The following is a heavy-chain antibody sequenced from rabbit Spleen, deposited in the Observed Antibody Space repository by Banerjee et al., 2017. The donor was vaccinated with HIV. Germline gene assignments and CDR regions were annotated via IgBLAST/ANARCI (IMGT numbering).Heavy chain of an antibody. CDR2: IITDSGRA. CDR3: ARQDFYAGGSDGPS. D-gene: IGHD8-1*01. J-gene: IGHJ4*01. Sequence: QEQLVESGGDLVKPEGSLTLTCTASGFSFSNSYWLCWVRQAPGKGLEWIGCIITDSGRASYATWTKGRFTISKTSSTTVTLQMTTLTAADTATYFCARQDFYAGGSDGPSWGPGTLVTVS. V-gene: IGHV1S45*01. CDR1: GFSFSNSYW.